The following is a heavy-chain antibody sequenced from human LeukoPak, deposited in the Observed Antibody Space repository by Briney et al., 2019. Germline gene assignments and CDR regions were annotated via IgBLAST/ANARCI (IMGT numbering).Heavy chain of an antibody. CDR1: GFTFSSYG. CDR3: AKFSRHTIAVAGTEDY. CDR2: ISYDGSNK. J-gene: IGHJ4*02. Sequence: PGRSLRLSCAASGFTFSSYGMHWVRQAPGKGLEWVAVISYDGSNKYYADSVKGRFTISRDNSKNTLYLQMNSLRAEDTAVYYCAKFSRHTIAVAGTEDYWGQGTLVTVSS. V-gene: IGHV3-30*18. D-gene: IGHD6-19*01.